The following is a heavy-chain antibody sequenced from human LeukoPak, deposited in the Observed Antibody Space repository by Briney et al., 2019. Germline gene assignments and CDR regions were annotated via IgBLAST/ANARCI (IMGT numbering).Heavy chain of an antibody. CDR3: AASGFGFGELPSYFYYYKDV. Sequence: ASVKVSCKASGYTFTSYYMHWVRQAPGQGLEWMGIINPSGGSTSYAQKFQGRVTMTRDMSTSTVYMELSSLRSEDTAVYYCAASGFGFGELPSYFYYYKDVWGKGTTVTISS. CDR1: GYTFTSYY. J-gene: IGHJ6*03. CDR2: INPSGGST. D-gene: IGHD3-10*01. V-gene: IGHV1-46*01.